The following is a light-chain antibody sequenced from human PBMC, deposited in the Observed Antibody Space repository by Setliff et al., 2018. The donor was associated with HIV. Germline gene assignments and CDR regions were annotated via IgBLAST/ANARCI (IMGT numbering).Light chain of an antibody. J-gene: IGLJ1*01. V-gene: IGLV1-40*01. CDR1: SSNIGAGYD. CDR3: SSYIRFTHYV. Sequence: QSVLTQPPSVSGAPGQRVTISCTGSSSNIGAGYDVHWYQHLPGTAPKLLIYGNNNRPSGVPDRFSGSKSGTSASLAITGLQAEDEALYYCSSYIRFTHYVFGTGTKVTVL. CDR2: GNN.